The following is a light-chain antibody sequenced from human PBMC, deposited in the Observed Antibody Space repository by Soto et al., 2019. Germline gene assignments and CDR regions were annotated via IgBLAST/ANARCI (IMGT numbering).Light chain of an antibody. Sequence: QSVLTQPASVSGSPGQSITISCAGTSSDVGGYTYVSWYQQHPGKAPKLMIYDVSNRPSGVSNRFSGSKSGNTASLTISGLQAEDEADYYCTSYTSSSTPYVFGGGTKLTFL. J-gene: IGLJ1*01. V-gene: IGLV2-14*01. CDR2: DVS. CDR1: SSDVGGYTY. CDR3: TSYTSSSTPYV.